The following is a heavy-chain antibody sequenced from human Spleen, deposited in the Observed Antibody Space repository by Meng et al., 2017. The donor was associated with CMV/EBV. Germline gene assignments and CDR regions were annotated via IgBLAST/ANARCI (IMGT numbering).Heavy chain of an antibody. Sequence: GGSLRLSCAASGFTFSSHWMTWVRQAPGKGLEWVANINQDGSQKNYVDSVKGRFTISRDNAKNSLYLKMHSLRADDTALYYCARDIRAYDFWTMDVWGQGTTVTVSS. CDR2: INQDGSQK. D-gene: IGHD3-3*01. CDR3: ARDIRAYDFWTMDV. J-gene: IGHJ6*02. V-gene: IGHV3-7*03. CDR1: GFTFSSHW.